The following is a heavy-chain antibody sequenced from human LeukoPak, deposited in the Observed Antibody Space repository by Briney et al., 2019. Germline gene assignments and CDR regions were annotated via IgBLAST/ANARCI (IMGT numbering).Heavy chain of an antibody. CDR3: ARDPKLYLFDY. D-gene: IGHD2-2*02. Sequence: PSETLSLTCTVSGGSISSSNYYWGWIRQPPGKGLEWIGNIYYSGSTYYNPSFKSRLTISVDTSKNQFSLKLSSVTAADTAVYYCARDPKLYLFDYWGQGTLVTVSS. CDR1: GGSISSSNYY. V-gene: IGHV4-39*02. J-gene: IGHJ4*02. CDR2: IYYSGST.